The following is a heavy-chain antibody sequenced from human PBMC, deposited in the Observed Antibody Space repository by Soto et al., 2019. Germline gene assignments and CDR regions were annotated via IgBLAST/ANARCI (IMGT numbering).Heavy chain of an antibody. J-gene: IGHJ4*02. D-gene: IGHD5-18*01. CDR2: INSDGST. V-gene: IGHV3-53*01. Sequence: EVQLVESGGGLIPPGGSLRLSCAASGFLVNSAYMTWVRQAPGKGLEWLSMINSDGSTLYAESVKGRFTISRDNSKNRLDRQMNSVRAEDTAMYYCARSGYSFAWGYWGQGTLVIVTS. CDR3: ARSGYSFAWGY. CDR1: GFLVNSAY.